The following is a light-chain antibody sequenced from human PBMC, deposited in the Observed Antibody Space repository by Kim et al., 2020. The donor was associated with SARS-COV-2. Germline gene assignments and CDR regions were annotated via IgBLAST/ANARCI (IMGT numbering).Light chain of an antibody. Sequence: DIQMTQSPSSLSASVGDRVTITCRASQSISSYLNWYQQKPGKAPKLLIYAASSLQSGVPSRFSGSGSGTDFTLTISSLQPEDFATYSFLQSSGPFGQGPKL. CDR1: QSISSY. V-gene: IGKV1-39*01. CDR3: LQSSGP. J-gene: IGKJ1*01. CDR2: AAS.